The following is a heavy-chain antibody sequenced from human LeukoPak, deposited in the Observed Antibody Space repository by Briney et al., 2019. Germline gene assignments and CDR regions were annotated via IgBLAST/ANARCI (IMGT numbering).Heavy chain of an antibody. CDR2: ISGSGGST. CDR3: AKDTGYCSGGSCYGGFDY. D-gene: IGHD2-15*01. V-gene: IGHV3-23*01. Sequence: GGSLRLSCAASGFTFSSYGMSWVRQAPEKGLEWVSAISGSGGSTYYADSVKGRFTISRDNSKNTLYLQMNSLRAEDTAVYYCAKDTGYCSGGSCYGGFDYWGQGTLVTVSS. CDR1: GFTFSSYG. J-gene: IGHJ4*02.